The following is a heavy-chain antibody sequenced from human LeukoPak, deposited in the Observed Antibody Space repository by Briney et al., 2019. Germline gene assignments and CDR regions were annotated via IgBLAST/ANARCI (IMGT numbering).Heavy chain of an antibody. D-gene: IGHD2-2*01. CDR3: ARVGVVVVPAAPGDWFDP. CDR1: GFTFSDYY. V-gene: IGHV3-11*01. J-gene: IGHJ5*02. Sequence: PGGSLRLSCAASGFTFSDYYMSWIRQAPGKGLEWVSYISSSGSTIYYADSVKGRFTISRDNAKNSLYLQMNSLRAEDTAVYYCARVGVVVVPAAPGDWFDPWGQGTLVTVSS. CDR2: ISSSGSTI.